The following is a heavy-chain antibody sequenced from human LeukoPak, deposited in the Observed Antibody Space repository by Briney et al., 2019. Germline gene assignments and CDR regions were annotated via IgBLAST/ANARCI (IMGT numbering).Heavy chain of an antibody. CDR1: VYTLTELS. CDR2: FDPEDDET. Sequence: ASVKVSCKVSVYTLTELSIHCVRQSPGKGLEWMGGFDPEDDETIYAQKVQGRVTMTEDTSTDTAYMELSRMSSDDAAVYYCARDLYQWLPSTRPRDYYYYMDVWGEGTTVTVSS. V-gene: IGHV1-24*01. D-gene: IGHD6-19*01. CDR3: ARDLYQWLPSTRPRDYYYYMDV. J-gene: IGHJ6*03.